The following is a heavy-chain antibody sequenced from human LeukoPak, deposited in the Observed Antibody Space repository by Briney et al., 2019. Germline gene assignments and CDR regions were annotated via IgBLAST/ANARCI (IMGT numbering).Heavy chain of an antibody. Sequence: ARSLTLSCAASAFTFGRNWMSWGRQAAGEGLEWVAHMNQGGSETTNVDSVKGRFTISRDDAKNLVFLQMNSLRVEDTAVYYCARDGVAGGFDYWGQGILVTVSS. J-gene: IGHJ4*02. D-gene: IGHD6-19*01. CDR3: ARDGVAGGFDY. CDR1: AFTFGRNW. CDR2: MNQGGSET. V-gene: IGHV3-7*01.